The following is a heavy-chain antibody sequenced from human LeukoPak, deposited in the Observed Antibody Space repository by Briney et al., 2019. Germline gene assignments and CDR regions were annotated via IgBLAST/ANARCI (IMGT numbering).Heavy chain of an antibody. D-gene: IGHD3-3*01. CDR3: ARGNYDFWSGYSKYYMDV. V-gene: IGHV3-21*04. J-gene: IGHJ6*03. CDR1: GLTFSSYS. Sequence: GGSLRLSCAPSGLTFSSYSMSWVRQAPGNGLEWVSSISSISSYIYYADSVKGRFTISRDNAKNSLYLQMNSLRAEDTAVYYCARGNYDFWSGYSKYYMDVWGRGTTVTVSS. CDR2: ISSISSYI.